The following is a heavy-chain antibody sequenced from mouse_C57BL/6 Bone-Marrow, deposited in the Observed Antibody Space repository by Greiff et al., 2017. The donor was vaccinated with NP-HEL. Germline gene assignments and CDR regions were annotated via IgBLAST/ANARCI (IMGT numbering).Heavy chain of an antibody. CDR1: GYTFTDYN. J-gene: IGHJ4*01. CDR2: INPNNGGT. D-gene: IGHD4-1*01. CDR3: ARGYWDGYAMDY. V-gene: IGHV1-18*01. Sequence: EVQLVESGPELVKPGASVKIPCKASGYTFTDYNMDWVKQSHGKSLEWIGDINPNNGGTIYNQKFKGKATLTVDKSSSTAYMELRSLTSEDTAVYYCARGYWDGYAMDYWGQGTSVTVSS.